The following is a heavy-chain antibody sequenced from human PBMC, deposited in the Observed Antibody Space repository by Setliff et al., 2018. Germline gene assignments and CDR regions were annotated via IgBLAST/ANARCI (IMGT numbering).Heavy chain of an antibody. J-gene: IGHJ6*03. CDR1: GFTFSSYA. Sequence: GGSLRLSCAASGFTFSSYAMSWVRLAPGKGLEWVSAISGSGGSTYYADSVKGRFTISRDNSKNTLYLQMNSLRAEDTAVYYCAKYSSSWGGYDYYYYYMDVWGKGTTVTVSS. CDR2: ISGSGGST. D-gene: IGHD6-13*01. CDR3: AKYSSSWGGYDYYYYYMDV. V-gene: IGHV3-23*01.